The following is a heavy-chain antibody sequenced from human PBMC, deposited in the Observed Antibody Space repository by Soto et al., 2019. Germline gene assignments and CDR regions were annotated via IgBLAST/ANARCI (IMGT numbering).Heavy chain of an antibody. CDR2: ISGSGGST. D-gene: IGHD2-15*01. V-gene: IGHV3-23*01. J-gene: IGHJ4*02. CDR1: GFTFSSYP. Sequence: EVQLLESGGGLVQPGGSLRLSCAASGFTFSSYPMSWVRQSPGKGLEWVSVISGSGGSTYYADSVKGRFTISRDNSKNTLYLQMNSLRADDTAVYYCAKGYCSGESCYFGSLYFDHWAQGTLVTVSS. CDR3: AKGYCSGESCYFGSLYFDH.